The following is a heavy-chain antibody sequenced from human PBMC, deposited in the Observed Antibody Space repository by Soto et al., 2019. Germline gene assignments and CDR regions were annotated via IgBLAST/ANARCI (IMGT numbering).Heavy chain of an antibody. J-gene: IGHJ4*02. CDR1: GFTFTSYA. V-gene: IGHV1-18*01. CDR3: ARDLAAAGPVDY. D-gene: IGHD6-13*01. Sequence: QVQLVQSGAEVKKPGASVKVSCKASGFTFTSYAFSWVRQAPGQGLEWMGWISAYNGNTNYAQKLQGRVTMTTDTSTSTAYMELRSLRTDDTAGYYCARDLAAAGPVDYWGQGTLVTVSS. CDR2: ISAYNGNT.